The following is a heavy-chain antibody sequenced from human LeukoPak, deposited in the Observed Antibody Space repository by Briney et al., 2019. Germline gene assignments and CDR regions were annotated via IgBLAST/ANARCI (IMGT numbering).Heavy chain of an antibody. CDR3: AREVGFGGSYFI. V-gene: IGHV3-11*01. Sequence: GGSLRLSCAASGFTFSDYYMSGIRQAPGKGLEGVSYISSSGRTVYYADSVKGRFTISRDNAKNSLYLQMNSLRAEDTAVYYCAREVGFGGSYFIWGQGTMVTVSS. CDR2: ISSSGRTV. CDR1: GFTFSDYY. D-gene: IGHD1-26*01. J-gene: IGHJ3*02.